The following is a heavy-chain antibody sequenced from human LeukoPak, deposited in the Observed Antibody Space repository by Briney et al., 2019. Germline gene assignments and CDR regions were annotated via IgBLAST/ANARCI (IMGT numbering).Heavy chain of an antibody. CDR1: GFTFSSYA. J-gene: IGHJ5*02. D-gene: IGHD1-26*01. CDR3: ARDFEQASGNYWSLGFDP. Sequence: PGGSLRLSCAASGFTFSSYAMHWVRQAPGKGLEWVAVISSDGSNEHYADSVKGRFTISRDKSKNTLYLQMNSLRVEDTAVYYCARDFEQASGNYWSLGFDPWGQGTLVTVSS. V-gene: IGHV3-30*03. CDR2: ISSDGSNE.